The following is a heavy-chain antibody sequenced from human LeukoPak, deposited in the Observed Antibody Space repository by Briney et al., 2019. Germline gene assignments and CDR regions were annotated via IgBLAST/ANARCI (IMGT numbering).Heavy chain of an antibody. Sequence: SETLSLTCTVSGGSISSYYWSWIRQPPGKGLEWIGYIYYSGSTNYNPSLKSRVTISVDTSKNQFSLKLSSETAADTAVYYCASQKAAAGTDFDYWGQGTLVTVSS. CDR3: ASQKAAAGTDFDY. CDR1: GGSISSYY. V-gene: IGHV4-59*08. D-gene: IGHD6-13*01. CDR2: IYYSGST. J-gene: IGHJ4*02.